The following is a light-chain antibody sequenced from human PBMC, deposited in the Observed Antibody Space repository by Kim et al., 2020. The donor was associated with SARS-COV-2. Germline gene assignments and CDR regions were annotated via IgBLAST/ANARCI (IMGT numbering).Light chain of an antibody. CDR1: TSNIGSNT. J-gene: IGLJ3*02. Sequence: GQWVAMSCSGGTSNIGSNTVNWYQQVPGSAPKLLIYNNEQRHSGVPDRFSGCKSGASASLAISGLQPFDEAHYYCATWDERLDGPVFGGGTQLTVL. CDR2: NNE. CDR3: ATWDERLDGPV. V-gene: IGLV1-44*01.